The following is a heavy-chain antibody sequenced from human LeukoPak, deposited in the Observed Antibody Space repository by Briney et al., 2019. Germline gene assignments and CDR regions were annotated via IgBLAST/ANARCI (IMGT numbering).Heavy chain of an antibody. CDR1: GFTFRTSA. D-gene: IGHD6-19*01. Sequence: GGSLRLSCAASGFTFRTSAMNWVRQAPGKGLEWVSAMSGSGDYTYYAESVRGRFTISRDNSKNTLYLQMNSLRAEDTAVYYCGQQQPGKWLAVDPWGQGTLVTVSS. V-gene: IGHV3-23*01. CDR2: MSGSGDYT. CDR3: GQQQPGKWLAVDP. J-gene: IGHJ5*02.